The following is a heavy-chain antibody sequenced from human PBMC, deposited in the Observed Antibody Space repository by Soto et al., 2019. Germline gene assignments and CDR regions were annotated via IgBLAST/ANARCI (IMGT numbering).Heavy chain of an antibody. J-gene: IGHJ4*02. Sequence: ASVKVSCKASGYTFTSYDINWVRQATGQGLEWMGWMNPNSGNTGYAQKFQGRVTMTRNTSISTAYMELSSLRSEDTAVYYCATEDSSGWYTVFDYWGQGTLVTVSS. D-gene: IGHD6-19*01. CDR3: ATEDSSGWYTVFDY. CDR1: GYTFTSYD. V-gene: IGHV1-8*01. CDR2: MNPNSGNT.